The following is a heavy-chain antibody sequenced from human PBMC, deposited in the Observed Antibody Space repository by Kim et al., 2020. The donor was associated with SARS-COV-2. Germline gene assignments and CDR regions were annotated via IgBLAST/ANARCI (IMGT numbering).Heavy chain of an antibody. J-gene: IGHJ5*02. D-gene: IGHD3-16*02. CDR3: ARHADSMRYTNSGTWFDP. V-gene: IGHV5-51*01. Sequence: GESLKISCKGSGYTFTNYWMAWVRQMPGKGLEWMGIIYPGDSDTRYSPSFEGQVTISADKSINTAYLEWSSLKASDTATYFCARHADSMRYTNSGTWFDPWGQGTLVHVSS. CDR2: IYPGDSDT. CDR1: GYTFTNYW.